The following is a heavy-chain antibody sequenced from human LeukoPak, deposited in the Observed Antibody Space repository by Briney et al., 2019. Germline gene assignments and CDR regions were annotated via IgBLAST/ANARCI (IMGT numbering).Heavy chain of an antibody. V-gene: IGHV3-48*04. CDR1: GFTFSSYS. Sequence: GGSLRLSCAASGFTFSSYSMNWVRQAPGKGLEWVSYISSSSSTIYYADSVKGRFTISRDNAKNSLYLQMNSLRAEDTAVYYCASMYSSSWYQAFDIWGQGTMVTVSS. D-gene: IGHD6-13*01. J-gene: IGHJ3*02. CDR2: ISSSSSTI. CDR3: ASMYSSSWYQAFDI.